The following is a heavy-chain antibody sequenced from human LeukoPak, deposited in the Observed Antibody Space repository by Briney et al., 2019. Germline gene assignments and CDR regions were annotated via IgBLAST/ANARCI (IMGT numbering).Heavy chain of an antibody. CDR3: ARDRVGIVLMVYAHYGMDV. CDR1: GYTFTSYG. D-gene: IGHD2-8*01. J-gene: IGHJ6*02. CDR2: ISAYNGNT. Sequence: GASVKVSCKASGYTFTSYGISWVRQAPGQGLEWMGWISAYNGNTNYAQKLQGRVTMTTDTSTSTAYTELRSLRSDDTAVYYCARDRVGIVLMVYAHYGMDVWGQGTTVTVSS. V-gene: IGHV1-18*01.